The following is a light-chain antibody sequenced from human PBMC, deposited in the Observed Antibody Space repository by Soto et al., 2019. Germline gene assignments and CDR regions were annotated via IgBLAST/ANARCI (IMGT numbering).Light chain of an antibody. J-gene: IGKJ1*01. CDR3: QQRSNWPRT. V-gene: IGKV3D-20*02. Sequence: IVLTQSPGTLSLSPWERATLSCRASQSLSNKIYLAWYQQKPGQAPRLLIYGASSRATGTPDRFSGSGSGTDVTLTISSLEPEDVAVYYCQQRSNWPRTFGQGTKVDIK. CDR1: QSLSNKIY. CDR2: GAS.